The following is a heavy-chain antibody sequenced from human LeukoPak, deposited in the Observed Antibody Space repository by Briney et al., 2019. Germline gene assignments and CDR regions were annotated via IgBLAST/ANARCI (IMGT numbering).Heavy chain of an antibody. CDR3: ARGSVVVPAATTE. V-gene: IGHV1-2*02. CDR1: GYTFTGYD. Sequence: ASVKVSCKASGYTFTGYDMHWVRQAPGQGLEWMGWINPKTGDTNYAQKFQGRVTMTRDTSISTAYMELSRLRSDDTAVYYCARGSVVVPAATTEWGQGTLVTVSA. J-gene: IGHJ4*02. CDR2: INPKTGDT. D-gene: IGHD2-2*01.